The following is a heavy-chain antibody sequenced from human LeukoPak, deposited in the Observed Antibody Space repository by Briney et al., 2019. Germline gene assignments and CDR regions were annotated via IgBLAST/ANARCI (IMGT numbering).Heavy chain of an antibody. D-gene: IGHD3-16*02. J-gene: IGHJ3*02. CDR1: GFTVSSNS. CDR2: ISSSGSTI. Sequence: GGSLRLSCTVSGFTVSSNSMSWVRQAPGKGLEWVSYISSSGSTIYYADSVKGRFTISRDNAKNSLYLQMNSLRAEDTAVYYCARDFVSPYDYVWGSYRLEGAFDIWGQGTMVTVSS. CDR3: ARDFVSPYDYVWGSYRLEGAFDI. V-gene: IGHV3-11*04.